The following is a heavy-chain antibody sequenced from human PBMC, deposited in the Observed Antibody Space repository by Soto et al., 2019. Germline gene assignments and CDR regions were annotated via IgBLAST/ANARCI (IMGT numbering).Heavy chain of an antibody. CDR1: GFTFSSYA. CDR2: ISYDGSNK. D-gene: IGHD6-13*01. Sequence: GGSLRLSCAASGFTFSSYAMHWARQAPGKGLEWVAVISYDGSNKYYADSVKGRFTISRDNSKNTLYLQMNSLRAEDTAVYYCARGADSSTGGYYFDYWGQGTLVTVSS. CDR3: ARGADSSTGGYYFDY. V-gene: IGHV3-30-3*01. J-gene: IGHJ4*02.